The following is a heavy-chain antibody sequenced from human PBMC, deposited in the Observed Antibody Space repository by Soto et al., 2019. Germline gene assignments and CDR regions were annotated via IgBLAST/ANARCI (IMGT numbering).Heavy chain of an antibody. CDR2: IYHSGST. D-gene: IGHD3-10*01. Sequence: QVQLQESGPGLVKPSGTLSLTCAVSGGSISSSNWWSWVRQPPGKGLEWIGEIYHSGSTNYNPSLKSRVKISVDKSKNQFSLKLSSVTAADTAVYYCARDPRRLWFGEFAADYYYYYGMDVWGQGTTVTVSS. CDR1: GGSISSSNW. CDR3: ARDPRRLWFGEFAADYYYYYGMDV. V-gene: IGHV4-4*02. J-gene: IGHJ6*01.